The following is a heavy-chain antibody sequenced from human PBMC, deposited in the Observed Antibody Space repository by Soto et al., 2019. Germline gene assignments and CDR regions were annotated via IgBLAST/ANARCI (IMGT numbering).Heavy chain of an antibody. D-gene: IGHD2-2*01. V-gene: IGHV1-3*01. J-gene: IGHJ5*02. Sequence: GASVKVSCKASGYSFTTYALHWVRQAPGQRLEWMGWINPDNGDTKYSQRFQDRVTITRDTSATTAYMELSSLRSEDTAIYYRARDWVPGSAPFDPWGQGTLVTVSS. CDR2: INPDNGDT. CDR3: ARDWVPGSAPFDP. CDR1: GYSFTTYA.